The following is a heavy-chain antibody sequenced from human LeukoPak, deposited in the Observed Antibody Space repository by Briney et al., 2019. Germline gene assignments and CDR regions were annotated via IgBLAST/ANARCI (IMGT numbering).Heavy chain of an antibody. D-gene: IGHD2-2*01. V-gene: IGHV3-30*04. CDR1: GFTFSTYT. J-gene: IGHJ6*03. CDR3: ARVATSSRVWYYYHMDV. Sequence: GGSLRLSCAASGFTFSTYTMHWVRQAPGKGLEWVAVISYDGSNKYYADSVKGRFTISRDNSKNTLYLQINSLRTEDTAVYYCARVATSSRVWYYYHMDVWGKGTTVTVSS. CDR2: ISYDGSNK.